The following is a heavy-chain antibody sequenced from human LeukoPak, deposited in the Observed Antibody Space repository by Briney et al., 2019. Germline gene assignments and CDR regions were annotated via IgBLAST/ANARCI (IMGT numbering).Heavy chain of an antibody. J-gene: IGHJ4*02. D-gene: IGHD1-26*01. Sequence: GASVKVSCKASGYTFTSYFMLWVRQAPGQGLEWMGIINPSGGNTSYVQKFQGRVTMTRDTSTSTVYMELSSLRSEDTAVYYCTRSSGSYEIDYWGQGTLVTVSS. CDR1: GYTFTSYF. CDR3: TRSSGSYEIDY. CDR2: INPSGGNT. V-gene: IGHV1-46*01.